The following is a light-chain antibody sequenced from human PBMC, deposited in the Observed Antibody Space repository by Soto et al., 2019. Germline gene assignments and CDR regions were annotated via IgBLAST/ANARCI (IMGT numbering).Light chain of an antibody. CDR1: QGIRSY. J-gene: IGKJ4*01. Sequence: DIQMTQSTSSVSASIGGRVTITCRASQGIRSYLAWYQQTPGKAPKLLIYPASSLRSGVPSRFSGSGSGTDFTLTISSLDAEDFAIYYCQQADSFPLTLGGGTKVDIK. CDR3: QQADSFPLT. CDR2: PAS. V-gene: IGKV1-12*01.